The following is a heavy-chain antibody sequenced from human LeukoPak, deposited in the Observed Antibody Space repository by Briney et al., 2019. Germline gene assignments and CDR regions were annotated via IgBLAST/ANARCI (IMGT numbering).Heavy chain of an antibody. J-gene: IGHJ3*02. CDR2: TIPIFGTA. Sequence: SVKVSCKASGGTFSSYAISWVRQAPGQGLEWMGGTIPIFGTANYAQKFQGRVTITTDESTSTAYMELSSLRSEDTAVYYCARASIFGPVDRNAFDIWGQGTMVTVSS. CDR3: ARASIFGPVDRNAFDI. D-gene: IGHD3/OR15-3a*01. CDR1: GGTFSSYA. V-gene: IGHV1-69*05.